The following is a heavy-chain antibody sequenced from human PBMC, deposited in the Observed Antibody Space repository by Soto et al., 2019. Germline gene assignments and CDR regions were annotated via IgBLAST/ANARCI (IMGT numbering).Heavy chain of an antibody. V-gene: IGHV3-33*01. J-gene: IGHJ4*02. D-gene: IGHD5-18*01. CDR3: ARDDLSGVQLWLGYPSDY. Sequence: GGSLRLSCAASGFTFSSYGMHWVRQAPGKGLEWVAVIWYDGSNKYYADSVKGRFTISRDNSKNTLYLQMNSLRAEDTAVYYCARDDLSGVQLWLGYPSDYWGQGTLVTVSS. CDR2: IWYDGSNK. CDR1: GFTFSSYG.